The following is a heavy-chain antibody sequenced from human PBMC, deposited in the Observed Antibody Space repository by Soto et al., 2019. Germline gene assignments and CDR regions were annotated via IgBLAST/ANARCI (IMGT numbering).Heavy chain of an antibody. D-gene: IGHD5-18*01. Sequence: GGSLRLSCAASGFTFDDYGMHWVRQAPGKGLEWVAVISYDGSNKYYADSVKGRFTISRDNSKNTLYLQMNSLRAEDTAVYYCAKDRGYSYGQSFLFDYWGQGTLVTVSS. CDR1: GFTFDDYG. CDR3: AKDRGYSYGQSFLFDY. CDR2: ISYDGSNK. V-gene: IGHV3-30*18. J-gene: IGHJ4*02.